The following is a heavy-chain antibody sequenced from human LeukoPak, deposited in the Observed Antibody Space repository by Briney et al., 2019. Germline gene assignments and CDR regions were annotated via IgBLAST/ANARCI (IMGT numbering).Heavy chain of an antibody. V-gene: IGHV1-69*02. CDR3: AADQTRYSSGWYSVF. D-gene: IGHD6-19*01. CDR2: IIPILGIA. J-gene: IGHJ4*02. CDR1: GGTFSSYT. Sequence: SVKVSCKASGGTFSSYTISLVRQAPGQGLEWMGRIIPILGIANYAQKFQGRVTITADKSTSTAYMELSSLRSADTAVYYCAADQTRYSSGWYSVFWGQGALVTVSS.